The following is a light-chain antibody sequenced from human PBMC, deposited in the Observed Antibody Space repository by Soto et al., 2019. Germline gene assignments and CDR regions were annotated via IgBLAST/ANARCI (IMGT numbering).Light chain of an antibody. CDR3: QQYGDYNSPRYS. V-gene: IGKV3-20*01. J-gene: IGKJ2*03. Sequence: EIVLTQSPGTLSLSPGDRVTLSCRASQIVSSNYFAWYQQKPGQPPRLLIYATSSRATGIPDRFSGSGSGTDFNLTISRLEPEDFAMYYCQQYGDYNSPRYSFGQGTRLEI. CDR1: QIVSSNY. CDR2: ATS.